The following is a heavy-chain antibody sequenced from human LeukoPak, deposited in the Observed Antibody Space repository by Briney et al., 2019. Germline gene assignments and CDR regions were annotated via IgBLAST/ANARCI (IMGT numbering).Heavy chain of an antibody. Sequence: GGALRLSCAASGFAFNSFAMNWVRQAAGKGLEWVSSISNSDGRSHYADFVKGRFTISRDNSKNTLHLQMNSLRAEDTAVYYCAKSLGVGGYTRYKGFDQWGQGTLVTVSS. CDR2: ISNSDGRS. D-gene: IGHD3-16*02. V-gene: IGHV3-23*01. J-gene: IGHJ4*02. CDR1: GFAFNSFA. CDR3: AKSLGVGGYTRYKGFDQ.